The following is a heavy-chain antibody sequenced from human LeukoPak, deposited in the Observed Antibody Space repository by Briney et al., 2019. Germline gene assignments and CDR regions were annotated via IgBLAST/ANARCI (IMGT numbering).Heavy chain of an antibody. CDR3: ARDPTLEEVTDY. CDR1: GYTXTGYX. Sequence: SGYTXTGYXXXXVRXAPGXXXEWXGWINPNSGGTNYAQKFQGRVTMTRDTSISTAYMELSRLRSDDTAVYYCARDPTLEEVTDYWGQGTLVTVSS. D-gene: IGHD5-24*01. J-gene: IGHJ4*02. V-gene: IGHV1-2*02. CDR2: INPNSGGT.